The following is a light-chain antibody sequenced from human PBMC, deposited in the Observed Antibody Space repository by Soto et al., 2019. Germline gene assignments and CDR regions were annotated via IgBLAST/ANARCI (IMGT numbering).Light chain of an antibody. CDR3: SSSTSSSTPYV. CDR2: EVS. Sequence: QSALTQPASVSGSPGQSITISCTGTSSDVGGYNYVSWYQQHPGKAPKLMIYEVSNRPSGDSDRFSGSKSGNTASLTISGLQAEDEADYYCSSSTSSSTPYVFGSGTKVTVL. J-gene: IGLJ1*01. CDR1: SSDVGGYNY. V-gene: IGLV2-14*03.